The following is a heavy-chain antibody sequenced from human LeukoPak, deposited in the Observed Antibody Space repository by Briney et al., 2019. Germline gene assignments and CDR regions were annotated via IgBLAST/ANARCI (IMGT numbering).Heavy chain of an antibody. CDR2: INHSGST. V-gene: IGHV4-34*01. J-gene: IGHJ4*02. Sequence: SETLSLTCAVYGGSFSGYYWSWIRQPPGKGLEWIGEINHSGSTNYNPSLKSRVTIPVDTSKNQFSLKLSSVTAADTAVYYCARVLGSWYAPAGFDYWGQGTLVTVSS. CDR1: GGSFSGYY. CDR3: ARVLGSWYAPAGFDY. D-gene: IGHD6-13*01.